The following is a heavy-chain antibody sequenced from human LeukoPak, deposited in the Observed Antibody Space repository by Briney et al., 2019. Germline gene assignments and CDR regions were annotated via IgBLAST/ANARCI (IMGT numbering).Heavy chain of an antibody. D-gene: IGHD6-13*01. CDR2: IYYSGST. CDR3: AREGGSSSWKLYNWFDP. V-gene: IGHV4-39*07. CDR1: GGSISSSGYY. Sequence: SETLSLTCTVSGGSISSSGYYWGWIRQPPGKGLEWIGSIYYSGSTYYNPSLKSRVTISVDTSKNQFSLKLSSVTAADTAVYYCAREGGSSSWKLYNWFDPWGQGTLVTVSS. J-gene: IGHJ5*02.